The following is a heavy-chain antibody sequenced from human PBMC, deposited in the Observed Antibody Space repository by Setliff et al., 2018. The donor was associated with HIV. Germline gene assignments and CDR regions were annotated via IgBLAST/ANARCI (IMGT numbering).Heavy chain of an antibody. V-gene: IGHV4-38-2*02. CDR2: IYYNGNI. Sequence: SETLSLTCTVSGNSIGSGYYWGWIRQPPGKGLEWIASIYYNGNIYYNPSLKSRVTITMDTSKNQSSLKLSSVTAADTAVYSCVRHLSEMAMVDHWGQGTLVTVSS. CDR1: GNSIGSGYY. CDR3: VRHLSEMAMVDH. J-gene: IGHJ4*02.